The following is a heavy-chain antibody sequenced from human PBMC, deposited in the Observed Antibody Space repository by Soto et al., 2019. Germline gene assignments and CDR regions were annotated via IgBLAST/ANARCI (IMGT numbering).Heavy chain of an antibody. D-gene: IGHD6-19*01. V-gene: IGHV3-7*03. J-gene: IGHJ4*02. CDR3: ARYYRGSGRYFFDY. CDR1: GFTFISSF. Sequence: LRLSCVASGFTFISSFMGWIRQAPGKGLEWVANINQDGGVTYYVDSVEGRFTISRDNTKDSLYLQMNSLRGEDTAIYYCARYYRGSGRYFFDYWGQGTPVTVSS. CDR2: INQDGGVT.